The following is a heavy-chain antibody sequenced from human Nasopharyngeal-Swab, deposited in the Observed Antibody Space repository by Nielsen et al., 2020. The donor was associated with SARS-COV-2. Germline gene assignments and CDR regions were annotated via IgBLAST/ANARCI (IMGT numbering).Heavy chain of an antibody. CDR1: GFTFSNFA. V-gene: IGHV3-23*01. CDR2: ISGDSDST. J-gene: IGHJ6*02. CDR3: AKDRDSGDDSEEYYHYYGMDV. Sequence: GESLKISCAASGFTFSNFAMSWVRQAPGKGLEWVSFISGDSDSTYYTDSVRGRFTISRDNSKNTLNLQMNNLRAEDTAIYYCAKDRDSGDDSEEYYHYYGMDVWGQGAPVTVSS. D-gene: IGHD5-12*01.